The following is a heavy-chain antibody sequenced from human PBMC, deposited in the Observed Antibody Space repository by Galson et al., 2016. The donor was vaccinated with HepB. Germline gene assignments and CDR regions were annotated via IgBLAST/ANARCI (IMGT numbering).Heavy chain of an antibody. V-gene: IGHV3-48*02. J-gene: IGHJ6*02. Sequence: SLRLSCAASGFTFSTYSMTWVRQAPGKGLEWISYISSSSSDSFYADSVKGRFTISRDNAKNSLYLKMSSLTDDDTAVYYCARGEIGTLPYYYFGMDVWGQRTTVTVSS. CDR1: GFTFSTYS. CDR2: ISSSSSDS. D-gene: IGHD1-1*01. CDR3: ARGEIGTLPYYYFGMDV.